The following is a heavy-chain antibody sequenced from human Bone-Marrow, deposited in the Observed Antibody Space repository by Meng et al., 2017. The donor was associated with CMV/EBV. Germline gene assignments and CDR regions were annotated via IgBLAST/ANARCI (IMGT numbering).Heavy chain of an antibody. CDR3: TTISSPFDY. V-gene: IGHV3-7*01. Sequence: ETLSLTCVASGITFNRYWMSWVRQAPGKGLEWVANTKQDGREQYYVDSVKGRFTISRDNAKNSVYLQMNSLRAEDTAIYYCTTISSPFDYWGRGTLVTVYS. D-gene: IGHD3-3*02. J-gene: IGHJ4*02. CDR2: TKQDGREQ. CDR1: GITFNRYW.